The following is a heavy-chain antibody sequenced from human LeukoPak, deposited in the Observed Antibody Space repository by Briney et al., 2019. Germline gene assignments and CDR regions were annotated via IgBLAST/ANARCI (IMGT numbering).Heavy chain of an antibody. CDR3: ARIPTVTFFDY. V-gene: IGHV3-30*02. Sequence: GGSLRLSCAASGFTFSSYGMHWVRQAPGKGLEWVAFIRYDGSNKYYADSLKGRFTISGDNSNNTLYLQMNSLRAEDTAVYYCARIPTVTFFDYWGQGTLVTVSS. J-gene: IGHJ4*02. D-gene: IGHD4-17*01. CDR2: IRYDGSNK. CDR1: GFTFSSYG.